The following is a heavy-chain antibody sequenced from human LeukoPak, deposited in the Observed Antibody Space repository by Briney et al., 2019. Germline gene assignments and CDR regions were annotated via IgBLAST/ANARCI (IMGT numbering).Heavy chain of an antibody. V-gene: IGHV1-69*13. Sequence: SVKVSCKASGGTFSSYAISWVRQAPGQGLEWMGGIIPIFGTANYAQKFQGRVTITADESTSTAYMELSSLRSEDTAVYYCARDFSLAVAAINWFDPWGQGTLVTVSS. CDR3: ARDFSLAVAAINWFDP. D-gene: IGHD6-19*01. CDR2: IIPIFGTA. J-gene: IGHJ5*02. CDR1: GGTFSSYA.